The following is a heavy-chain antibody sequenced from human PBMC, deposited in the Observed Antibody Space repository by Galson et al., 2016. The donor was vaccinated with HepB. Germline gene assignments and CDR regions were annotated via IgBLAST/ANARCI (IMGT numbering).Heavy chain of an antibody. Sequence: SLRLSCAASGFTFDDFGMSWVRQAPGKGLEWVSGIDWNGGSTGYADSVKGRFIISRDNAKNSLYLQMNSLRAEDTALYYCARDYVRDYGSGSYSWGFGYWGQGTLVTVSS. D-gene: IGHD3-10*01. J-gene: IGHJ4*02. V-gene: IGHV3-20*04. CDR1: GFTFDDFG. CDR3: ARDYVRDYGSGSYSWGFGY. CDR2: IDWNGGST.